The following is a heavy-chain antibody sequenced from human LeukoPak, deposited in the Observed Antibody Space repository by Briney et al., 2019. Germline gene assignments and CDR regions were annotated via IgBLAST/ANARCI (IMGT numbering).Heavy chain of an antibody. CDR2: IIPIFGTA. CDR3: ARAPDYYDSSGYGGWFDP. D-gene: IGHD3-22*01. J-gene: IGHJ5*02. CDR1: GGAFSSYA. Sequence: SVKVSCKASGGAFSSYAISWVRQAPGQGLEWMGGIIPIFGTANYAQKFQGRVTITTDESTSIAYMEVSSLRSEDTAVYYCARAPDYYDSSGYGGWFDPWGQGTLVTVSS. V-gene: IGHV1-69*05.